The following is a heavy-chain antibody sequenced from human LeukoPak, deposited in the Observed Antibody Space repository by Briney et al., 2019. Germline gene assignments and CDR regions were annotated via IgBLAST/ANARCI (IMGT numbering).Heavy chain of an antibody. D-gene: IGHD6-19*01. V-gene: IGHV3-11*01. CDR2: ISSSGSTI. CDR1: GFTFSDYY. CDR3: ARGIPDSSGWYCNNY. J-gene: IGHJ4*02. Sequence: GGSLRLSCAASGFTFSDYYKSWIRQAPGKGLEWVSYISSSGSTIYYADSVKGRFTISRDNAKNSLYLQMNSLRAEDTAVYYCARGIPDSSGWYCNNYWGQGTLVTVSS.